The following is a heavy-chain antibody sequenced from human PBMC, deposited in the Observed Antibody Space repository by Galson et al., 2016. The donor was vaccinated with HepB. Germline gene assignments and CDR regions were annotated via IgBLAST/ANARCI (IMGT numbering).Heavy chain of an antibody. CDR2: ISWNSGSI. D-gene: IGHD2-15*01. J-gene: IGHJ6*02. CDR3: AKDTGHCSGGVCYSPRGMDV. V-gene: IGHV3-9*01. Sequence: SLRLSCAASGFIFKDYAMHWVRQAPGKGLEWVSSISWNSGSIGYADSVQGRFTISRDNAKNPLYLQMHSLRAEDTAVYYCAKDTGHCSGGVCYSPRGMDVGAKGPRSPPP. CDR1: GFIFKDYA.